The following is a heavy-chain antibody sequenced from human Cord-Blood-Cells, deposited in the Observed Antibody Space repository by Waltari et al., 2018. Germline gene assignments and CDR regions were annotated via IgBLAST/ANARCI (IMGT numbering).Heavy chain of an antibody. CDR1: GFTFSGAV. CDR3: TRPGIAAAGDAFDI. Sequence: EVQLVESGGGLGQPGGSLKLSAAAPGFTFSGAVLQWVRPAFGKGLEWVGRIRSKANSYATAYAASVKGRFTISRDDSKNTAYLQMNSLKTEDTAVYYCTRPGIAAAGDAFDIWGQGTMVTVSS. J-gene: IGHJ3*02. CDR2: IRSKANSYAT. V-gene: IGHV3-73*02. D-gene: IGHD6-13*01.